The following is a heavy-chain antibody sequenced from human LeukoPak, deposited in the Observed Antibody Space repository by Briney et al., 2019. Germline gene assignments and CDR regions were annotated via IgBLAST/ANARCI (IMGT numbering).Heavy chain of an antibody. Sequence: GGSLRLSCAASGCTFSSNAMSWVRQAPGKGLEWVSAMSGSGDRTYYADSVRGRFTISRDNSKNTLHLQMDSLRDDDTAVYYCAREVHDSSGFTADSWGQGTLVTVSS. J-gene: IGHJ4*02. CDR3: AREVHDSSGFTADS. CDR2: MSGSGDRT. CDR1: GCTFSSNA. D-gene: IGHD3-22*01. V-gene: IGHV3-23*01.